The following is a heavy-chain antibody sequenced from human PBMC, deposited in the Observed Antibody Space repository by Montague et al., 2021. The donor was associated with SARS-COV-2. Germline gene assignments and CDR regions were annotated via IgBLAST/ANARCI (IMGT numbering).Heavy chain of an antibody. CDR3: VRDGGDDKHDWWFDL. CDR1: GFNFPRYR. Sequence: SLRLSCAASGFNFPRYRMHWVHQSPGQGLEWVARICDGVRRISYADSVRDRFTVSRDNAKNTLSLLMNNLSGEDTAVYYCVRDGGDDKHDWWFDLWGRGTHVSVSS. D-gene: IGHD2-21*02. CDR2: ICDGVRRI. J-gene: IGHJ2*01. V-gene: IGHV3-74*01.